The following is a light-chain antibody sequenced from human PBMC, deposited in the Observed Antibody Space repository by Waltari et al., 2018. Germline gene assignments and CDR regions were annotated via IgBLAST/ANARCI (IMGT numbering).Light chain of an antibody. Sequence: QSVLTQPPSASGTPGQRVTISCFGSSSNIGSNHVFWYQQLPGTAPKLLIYRNDQLSSVFPDRFSGSKSGTSAALAISGVRSEDEADYYCAAWEDSLRGRGVFGGGTKLTVL. CDR2: RND. CDR1: SSNIGSNH. V-gene: IGLV1-47*01. J-gene: IGLJ3*02. CDR3: AAWEDSLRGRGV.